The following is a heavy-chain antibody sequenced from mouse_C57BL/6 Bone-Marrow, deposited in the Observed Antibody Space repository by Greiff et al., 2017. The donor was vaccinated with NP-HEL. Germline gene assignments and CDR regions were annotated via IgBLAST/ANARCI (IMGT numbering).Heavy chain of an antibody. CDR2: INPSSGYT. J-gene: IGHJ4*01. Sequence: VKLSCKASGYTFTSYWMHWVKQRPGQGLEWIGYINPSSGYTKYNQKFKDKATLTADKSSSTAYMQLSSLTYEDSAVYYCARSYDGYYVRLPAMDYWGQGTSVTVSS. CDR3: ARSYDGYYVRLPAMDY. V-gene: IGHV1-7*01. D-gene: IGHD2-3*01. CDR1: GYTFTSYW.